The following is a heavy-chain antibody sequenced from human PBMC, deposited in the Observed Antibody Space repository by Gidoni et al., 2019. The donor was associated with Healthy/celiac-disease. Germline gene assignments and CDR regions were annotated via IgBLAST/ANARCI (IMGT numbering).Heavy chain of an antibody. D-gene: IGHD3-16*01. Sequence: EVQLVESGGGLVKPGGSLRLSCAASGFTFSNAWMSWVRQAPGKGLEWVGRIKRKTDGGTTDYAAPVKGRFTISRDDSKNTLYLQMNSLKTEDTAVYYCTTEVKGGFDYWGQGTLVTVSS. CDR2: IKRKTDGGTT. V-gene: IGHV3-15*01. CDR3: TTEVKGGFDY. J-gene: IGHJ4*02. CDR1: GFTFSNAW.